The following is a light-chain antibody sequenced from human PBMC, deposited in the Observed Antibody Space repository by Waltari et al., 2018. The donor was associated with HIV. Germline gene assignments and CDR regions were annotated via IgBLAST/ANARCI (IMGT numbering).Light chain of an antibody. V-gene: IGKV1-NL1*01. CDR2: GTS. Sequence: DVHMTQSPSSLSASVGDRVTITHRAGQPISNSLAWYQQKPGKAPKPLVYGTSRLESGVPSRCSGSGSGTDYTLTISSLQPEDFASYYCQQYYSIPNTFGQGTKLEIK. CDR1: QPISNS. J-gene: IGKJ2*01. CDR3: QQYYSIPNT.